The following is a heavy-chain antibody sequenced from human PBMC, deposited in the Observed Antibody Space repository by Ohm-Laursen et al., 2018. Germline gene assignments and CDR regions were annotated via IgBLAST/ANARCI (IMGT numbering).Heavy chain of an antibody. V-gene: IGHV3-11*01. Sequence: FLRLSCAASGFTFSDYYMSWIRQAPGKGLEWVSYISSSGSTIYYADSVKGRFTISRDNGKNSLYLQMNSLRAEDTALYYCAKDTGYDFWSGLGYWGQGTLVTVSS. D-gene: IGHD3-3*01. CDR2: ISSSGSTI. CDR1: GFTFSDYY. J-gene: IGHJ4*02. CDR3: AKDTGYDFWSGLGY.